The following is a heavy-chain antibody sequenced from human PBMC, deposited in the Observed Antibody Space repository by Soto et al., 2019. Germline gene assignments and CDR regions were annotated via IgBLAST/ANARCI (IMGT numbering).Heavy chain of an antibody. V-gene: IGHV4-4*02. J-gene: IGHJ4*02. CDR2: VYYTGTT. Sequence: SDTLSLTCTVTGDSISTAIWWSWVRQSPERGLEWIGEVYYTGTTHYNPSLGNRVIVSADKSRNQFSLSLSYVTAADTAIYYCARLERGGDYDFWSGYFRLYYFDYWGQGTLVTVSS. CDR1: GDSISTAIW. D-gene: IGHD3-3*01. CDR3: ARLERGGDYDFWSGYFRLYYFDY.